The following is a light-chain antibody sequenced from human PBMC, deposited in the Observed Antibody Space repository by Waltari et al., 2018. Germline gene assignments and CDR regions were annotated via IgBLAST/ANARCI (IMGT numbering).Light chain of an antibody. J-gene: IGKJ2*01. CDR2: GAS. CDR1: QSISRN. V-gene: IGKV3-15*01. Sequence: EILMTQSPPTLSVSPGERATLSCRASQSISRNLAWYQQKPGQAPRLLIYGASTRATGIPARFSGSGCGTEFTLTISSLQSEDFAVYYCQQYNYWRTFGQGTKLEIK. CDR3: QQYNYWRT.